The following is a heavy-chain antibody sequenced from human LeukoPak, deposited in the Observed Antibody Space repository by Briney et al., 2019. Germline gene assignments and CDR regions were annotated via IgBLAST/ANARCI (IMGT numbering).Heavy chain of an antibody. CDR1: GFTFSSYS. J-gene: IGHJ5*02. CDR2: ISSSSSTI. D-gene: IGHD3-3*01. CDR3: ARDELYFLEWPRWFDP. Sequence: GRSLRLSCVASGFTFSSYSMNWVRQAPGKGLEWVSYISSSSSTIYYADSVKGRFTISRDNAKNSLYLQMNSLRAEDTAVYYCARDELYFLEWPRWFDPWGQGTLVTVSS. V-gene: IGHV3-48*01.